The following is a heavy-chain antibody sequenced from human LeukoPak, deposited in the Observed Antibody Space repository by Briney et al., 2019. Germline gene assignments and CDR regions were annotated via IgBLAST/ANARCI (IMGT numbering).Heavy chain of an antibody. V-gene: IGHV3-30*18. Sequence: GGSLRLSCAASGFTFSDYGMHWVRQAPGKGLEWVAVISKDGRNQFYADALKGRFTISRDNSKNTLFLQMNSLRVEDTAVYYCAKDVEGWGQGTLVTVS. CDR3: AKDVEG. CDR1: GFTFSDYG. J-gene: IGHJ4*02. CDR2: ISKDGRNQ.